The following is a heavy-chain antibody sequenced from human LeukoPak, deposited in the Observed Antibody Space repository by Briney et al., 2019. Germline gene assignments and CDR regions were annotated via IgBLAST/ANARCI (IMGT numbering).Heavy chain of an antibody. D-gene: IGHD7-27*01. J-gene: IGHJ4*02. CDR2: MGFGGNI. CDR1: GFSLSSYS. Sequence: GGSLRLSCAASGFSLSSYSMDWVRQAPGKGLEWLSYMGFGGNIYYADSVKGRFTVSRDNSKNSLYLQMDSLRTEDTALYYCAKDISGDWGQGTLVTVSS. CDR3: AKDISGD. V-gene: IGHV3-43*01.